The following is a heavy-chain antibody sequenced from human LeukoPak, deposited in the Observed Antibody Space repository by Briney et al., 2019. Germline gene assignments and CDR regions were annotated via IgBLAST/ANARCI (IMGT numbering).Heavy chain of an antibody. CDR3: ARSYGSGSYYSLYYFDN. J-gene: IGHJ4*02. CDR1: GYIFASYG. D-gene: IGHD3-10*01. CDR2: ISAYNGNT. Sequence: GASVKVSCKASGYIFASYGISWVRQAPGQGLEWMGWISAYNGNTNYAQKLQGRLTMTTDTSTSTAYMELRSLRSDDTAVYFCARSYGSGSYYSLYYFDNWGQGTLVTVSS. V-gene: IGHV1-18*01.